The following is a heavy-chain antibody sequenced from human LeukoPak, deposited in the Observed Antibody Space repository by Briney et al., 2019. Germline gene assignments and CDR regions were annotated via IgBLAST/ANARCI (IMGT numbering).Heavy chain of an antibody. J-gene: IGHJ5*02. V-gene: IGHV1-18*01. D-gene: IGHD1-7*01. Sequence: ASVKVSCKASGYTFTSYGISWVRQAPGQGLEWMGWISAYNGNTNYAQKLQGRVTMTTDTSTSTAYMELRSLRSDDTAVYYCARGPNGYNWNYGWFDPWGQGTLVTVS. CDR1: GYTFTSYG. CDR2: ISAYNGNT. CDR3: ARGPNGYNWNYGWFDP.